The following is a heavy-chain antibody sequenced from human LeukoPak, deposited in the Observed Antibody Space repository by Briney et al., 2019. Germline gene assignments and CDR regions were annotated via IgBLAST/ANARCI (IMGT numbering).Heavy chain of an antibody. J-gene: IGHJ4*02. CDR3: ARASWQLIQPYYFDY. CDR2: IFPRDSDT. V-gene: IGHV5-51*01. D-gene: IGHD6-13*01. Sequence: GESLQISCKGSGYIFTNYWIGWVRQVPGKGLEGMGIIFPRDSDTRYSPSFQGQVTISADKSISTAYLQWNSLKASDTAMYYCARASWQLIQPYYFDYWGQGTLVTVSS. CDR1: GYIFTNYW.